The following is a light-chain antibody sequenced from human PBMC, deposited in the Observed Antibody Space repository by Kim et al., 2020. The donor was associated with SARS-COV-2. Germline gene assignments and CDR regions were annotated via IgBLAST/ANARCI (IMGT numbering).Light chain of an antibody. Sequence: ASGGDRVTSRGRGSQSSGSWLGWYQEKPGKAPKLLSDDACSLERGGPSRCSGSGSGTAFTLTISSLQPEEFATYYWQQYNSYPLTFGGGTKVDIK. CDR1: QSSGSW. CDR3: QQYNSYPLT. J-gene: IGKJ4*02. V-gene: IGKV1-5*01. CDR2: DAC.